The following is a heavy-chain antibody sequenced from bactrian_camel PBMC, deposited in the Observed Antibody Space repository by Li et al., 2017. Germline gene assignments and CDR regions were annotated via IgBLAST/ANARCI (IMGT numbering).Heavy chain of an antibody. CDR3: AAVSCPRGVVVAAYDQYEH. CDR2: ISPSSATT. Sequence: HVQLVESGGGLVQPGGSPRLSCVASGFTFSSYWMYWVRQAPGKVKGIEWLSSISPSSATTRYAESVKGRFTISRDNAKNVVYLQMTSLQPDDTAVYSCAAVSCPRGVVVAAYDQYEHWGQGTQVTVS. CDR1: GFTFSSYW. V-gene: IGHV3S1*01. J-gene: IGHJ4*01. D-gene: IGHD7*01.